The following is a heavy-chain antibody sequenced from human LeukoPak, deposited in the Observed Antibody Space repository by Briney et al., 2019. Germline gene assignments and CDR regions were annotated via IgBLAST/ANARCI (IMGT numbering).Heavy chain of an antibody. Sequence: PSETLSLTCAVYGGSFSSYYWSWIRQPPGKGLEWIGYIYYSGSTNYNPSLKSRVTISVDTSKNQFSLKLSSVTAADTAVYYCARSYGSSRGYFDYWGQGTLVTVSS. V-gene: IGHV4-59*01. D-gene: IGHD6-6*01. CDR1: GGSFSSYY. CDR3: ARSYGSSRGYFDY. J-gene: IGHJ4*02. CDR2: IYYSGST.